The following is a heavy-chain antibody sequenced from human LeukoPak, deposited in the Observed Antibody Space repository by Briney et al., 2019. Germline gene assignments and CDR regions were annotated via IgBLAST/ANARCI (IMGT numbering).Heavy chain of an antibody. V-gene: IGHV1-2*02. CDR3: ARDRHPGYCTNGVCYTFGY. J-gene: IGHJ4*02. D-gene: IGHD2-8*01. Sequence: ASVKVSSKASGYTFTGYYMHWVRQAPGQGLEWMGWINPNSGGTNYAQKFQGRVTMTRDTSISTAYMELSRLRSDDTAVYYCARDRHPGYCTNGVCYTFGYWGQGTLVTVSS. CDR1: GYTFTGYY. CDR2: INPNSGGT.